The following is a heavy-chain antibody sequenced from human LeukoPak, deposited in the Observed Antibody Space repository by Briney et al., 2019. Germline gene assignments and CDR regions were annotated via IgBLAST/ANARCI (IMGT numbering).Heavy chain of an antibody. CDR1: GYSISSDYY. CDR2: IYHSGST. Sequence: SETLSLTCTVSGYSISSDYYWGWIRQPPGRGLEWIGNIYHSGSTSYNPSLKSRVSISVNTSKKQFSLKLSSVTAADTAVYYCARVAKVNYYYDSSGKEYYFDYWGQGTLVTVSS. D-gene: IGHD3-22*01. V-gene: IGHV4-38-2*02. CDR3: ARVAKVNYYYDSSGKEYYFDY. J-gene: IGHJ4*02.